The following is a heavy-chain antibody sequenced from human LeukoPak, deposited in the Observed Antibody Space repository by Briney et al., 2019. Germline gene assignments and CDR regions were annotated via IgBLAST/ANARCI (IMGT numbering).Heavy chain of an antibody. Sequence: GGSLRLSCAASGFTFSSYAMHWVRQAPGKGLEWVAVISYDGSNKYYADSVKGRFTISRDNSKNTLYLQMNSLRAEDTAVYYCARDRVGATDDAFDIWGQGTMVTVSS. D-gene: IGHD1-26*01. CDR1: GFTFSSYA. CDR2: ISYDGSNK. CDR3: ARDRVGATDDAFDI. V-gene: IGHV3-30*04. J-gene: IGHJ3*02.